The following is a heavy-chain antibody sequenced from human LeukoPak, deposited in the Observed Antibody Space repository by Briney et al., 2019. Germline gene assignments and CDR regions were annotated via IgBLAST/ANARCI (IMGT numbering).Heavy chain of an antibody. D-gene: IGHD4-11*01. CDR3: ARGGYHDYRLFDY. J-gene: IGHJ4*02. Sequence: SETLSLTCTVSGGSISTYYWTWIRQPAGKGLEWIGRIYSSGGTNYNPSLKSRLTMSVDTSKNQFSLRLSSVTAADTAVYYCARGGYHDYRLFDYWGQGTLVTVS. CDR1: GGSISTYY. V-gene: IGHV4-4*07. CDR2: IYSSGGT.